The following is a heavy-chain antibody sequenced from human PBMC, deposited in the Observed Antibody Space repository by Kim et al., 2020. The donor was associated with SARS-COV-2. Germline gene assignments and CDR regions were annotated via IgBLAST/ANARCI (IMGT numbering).Heavy chain of an antibody. CDR1: GGSISSYY. V-gene: IGHV4-59*08. Sequence: SETLSLTCTVSGGSISSYYWSWIRQPPGKGLEWIGYIYYSGSTNYNPSLKSRVTISVDTSKNQFSLKLSSVTAADTAVYYCARHLSDYYGSGSYENYYYYYGMDVWGQGTTVTVSS. CDR3: ARHLSDYYGSGSYENYYYYYGMDV. CDR2: IYYSGST. J-gene: IGHJ6*02. D-gene: IGHD3-10*01.